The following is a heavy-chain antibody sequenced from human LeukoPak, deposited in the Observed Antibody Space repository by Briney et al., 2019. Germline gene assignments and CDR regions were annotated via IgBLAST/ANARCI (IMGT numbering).Heavy chain of an antibody. CDR3: AELGITMIGGV. V-gene: IGHV3-7*01. Sequence: GGSLRLSCVASGFTFGNHRMSWVRQAPGKGLEWVADIKQDGGETYYADFVRGRFTISRDNGKNSLYLQMNSLRVEDTAVYYCAELGITMIGGVWGKGTTVTISS. D-gene: IGHD3-10*02. CDR1: GFTFGNHR. CDR2: IKQDGGET. J-gene: IGHJ6*04.